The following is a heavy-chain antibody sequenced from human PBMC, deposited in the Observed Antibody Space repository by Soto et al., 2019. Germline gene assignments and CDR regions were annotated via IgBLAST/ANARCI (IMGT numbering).Heavy chain of an antibody. CDR1: GYSFNNYW. CDR2: IYPGDSDT. D-gene: IGHD6-13*01. CDR3: GKEAAAATAFDH. Sequence: GESLKISCKATGYSFNNYWIGWVRQMPGKGLEWMGVIYPGDSDTRYSPSFQGQVTISIDKSITTAYLQWSSLRASDTAIYYCGKEAAAATAFDHWGQGTLVTVSS. V-gene: IGHV5-51*01. J-gene: IGHJ4*02.